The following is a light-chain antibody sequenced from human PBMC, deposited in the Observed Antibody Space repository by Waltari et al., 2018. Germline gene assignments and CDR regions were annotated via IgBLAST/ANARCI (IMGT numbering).Light chain of an antibody. J-gene: IGKJ3*01. CDR3: QQYGSSPPTG. V-gene: IGKV3-20*01. CDR2: GAS. CDR1: QSVNSRY. Sequence: EIVLTQSPGTLPLSPGERATLSCRASQSVNSRYLAWYQKKSGQAPRLLIHGASSRATGIPDRFSGSGSGTDFTLTISRLEPEDFAVYYCQQYGSSPPTGFGPGTKLDIK.